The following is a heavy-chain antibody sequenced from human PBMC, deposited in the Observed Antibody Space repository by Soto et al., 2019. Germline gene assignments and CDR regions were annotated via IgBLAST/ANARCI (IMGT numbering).Heavy chain of an antibody. CDR1: GGSVNRGGYS. V-gene: IGHV4-30-2*01. CDR2: IYRTGHT. D-gene: IGHD2-2*01. J-gene: IGHJ5*02. CDR3: ARSIVTPSAMFDH. Sequence: PSETLSLTCAVSGGSVNRGGYSWSWIRQTPGEGLEWLAYIYRTGHTIYNPSLNSRATISLDEPNNQFSLHLTSVTAADTAVYYCARSIVTPSAMFDHWGQGLLVTVSS.